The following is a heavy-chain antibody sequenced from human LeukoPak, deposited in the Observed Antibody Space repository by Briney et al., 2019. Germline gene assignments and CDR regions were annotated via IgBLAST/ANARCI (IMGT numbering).Heavy chain of an antibody. CDR3: ARRAMVRGVIIALNGFDP. J-gene: IGHJ5*02. D-gene: IGHD3-10*01. CDR1: SGSLSSSSYY. CDR2: IYYCGST. V-gene: IGHV4-39*01. Sequence: SETLSLTCTVSSGSLSSSSYYWGWIRQPPGKGRGWFGGIYYCGSTYYKPFLKSRVTISVATSKNQFSLKLSSVTAADTAVYYCARRAMVRGVIIALNGFDPWGQGTLVTVSS.